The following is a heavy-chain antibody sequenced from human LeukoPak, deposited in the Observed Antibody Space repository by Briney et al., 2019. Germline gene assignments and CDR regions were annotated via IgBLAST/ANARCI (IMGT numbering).Heavy chain of an antibody. Sequence: GGSLRLSCAASGFTFSSYEMNWVRQAPGKGLEWVSYISSSGSTIYYADSVKGRFTISRDNAKNTLYLQMNSLRAEDTAVYYCAKDDNYIRFLSWGQGTLVTVSS. D-gene: IGHD3-16*01. CDR3: AKDDNYIRFLS. V-gene: IGHV3-48*03. CDR2: ISSSGSTI. CDR1: GFTFSSYE. J-gene: IGHJ5*02.